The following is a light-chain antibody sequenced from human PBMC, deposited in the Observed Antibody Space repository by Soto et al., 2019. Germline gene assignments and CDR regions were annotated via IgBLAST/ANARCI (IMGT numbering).Light chain of an antibody. V-gene: IGLV4-69*01. CDR1: SGHSSYA. CDR2: LNNDGSH. Sequence: QSVLTQSPSASASLGASVELTCTLSSGHSSYAIAWHQMQPGKGPRYLMDLNNDGSHTKGDGIPDRFSGSSSGAERYLIISSLQSEDEADYYCQTWGTGFQVFGGGTKLTVL. CDR3: QTWGTGFQV. J-gene: IGLJ2*01.